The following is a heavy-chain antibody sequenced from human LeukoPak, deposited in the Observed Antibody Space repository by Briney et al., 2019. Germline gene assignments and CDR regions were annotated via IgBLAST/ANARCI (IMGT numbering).Heavy chain of an antibody. J-gene: IGHJ6*03. CDR1: GYTFTSYD. V-gene: IGHV1-8*01. CDR3: ARSVSDYYYYYYMDV. D-gene: IGHD4/OR15-4a*01. Sequence: ASVKVSCKASGYTFTSYDINWVRQATGQGLEWMGWMNPNSGNTGYAQKFQGRVTMTRNTSISTAYMELSSLRSEDTAVYYCARSVSDYYYYYYMDVWGKGTTVTVSS. CDR2: MNPNSGNT.